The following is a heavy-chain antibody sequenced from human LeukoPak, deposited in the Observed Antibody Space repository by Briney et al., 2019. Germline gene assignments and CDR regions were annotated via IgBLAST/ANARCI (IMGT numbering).Heavy chain of an antibody. CDR2: IKRKSDGGTI. Sequence: GGSLRLSCRASGFTFRDAWMSWVRQAPGKGLEWVGRIKRKSDGGTIDYAAPVKGRFTFSRDDSKNTLYLQMNSLKTEDTGVYYCTTDPQWGYYFDYWGQGTLVTVSS. CDR3: TTDPQWGYYFDY. CDR1: GFTFRDAW. D-gene: IGHD3-16*01. J-gene: IGHJ4*02. V-gene: IGHV3-15*01.